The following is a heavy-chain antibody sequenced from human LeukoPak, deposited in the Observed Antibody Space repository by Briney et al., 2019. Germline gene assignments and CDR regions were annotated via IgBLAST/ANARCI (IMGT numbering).Heavy chain of an antibody. J-gene: IGHJ3*02. D-gene: IGHD3-9*01. CDR1: GYTLTELS. Sequence: ASVKVSCKVSGYTLTELSMHWVRQAPGKGLEWMGGFDPEDGETIYAQKFQGRVTITADESTSTAYMELSSLRSEDTAVYYCARDPSITIFSSDAFDIWGQGTMVTVSS. V-gene: IGHV1-24*01. CDR3: ARDPSITIFSSDAFDI. CDR2: FDPEDGET.